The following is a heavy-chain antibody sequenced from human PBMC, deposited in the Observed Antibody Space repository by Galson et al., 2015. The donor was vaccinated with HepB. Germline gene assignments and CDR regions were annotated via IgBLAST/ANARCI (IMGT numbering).Heavy chain of an antibody. D-gene: IGHD6-19*01. J-gene: IGHJ3*02. Sequence: SLRLSCAVSGFTFNDYSMNWVRQAPGKGLEWVSSISYNSRYIYYAPSVKGRFTISRDNAKNSLYLQMNSLRDEDTAVYYCASRDPDRPGAGIEDAFDIWGQGTMVTVSS. CDR1: GFTFNDYS. CDR3: ASRDPDRPGAGIEDAFDI. CDR2: ISYNSRYI. V-gene: IGHV3-21*01.